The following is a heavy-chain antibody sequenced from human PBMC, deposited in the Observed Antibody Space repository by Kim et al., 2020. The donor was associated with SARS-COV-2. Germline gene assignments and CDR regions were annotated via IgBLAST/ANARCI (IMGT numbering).Heavy chain of an antibody. Sequence: PAFQGQVTISADKSISTAYLQWSSLKASDTAMYYCARQGDYGDQGVGFDYWGQGTLVTVSS. D-gene: IGHD4-17*01. CDR3: ARQGDYGDQGVGFDY. J-gene: IGHJ4*02. V-gene: IGHV5-51*01.